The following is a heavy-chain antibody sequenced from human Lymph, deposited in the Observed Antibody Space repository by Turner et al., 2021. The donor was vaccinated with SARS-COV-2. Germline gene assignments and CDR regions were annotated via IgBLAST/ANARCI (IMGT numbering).Heavy chain of an antibody. J-gene: IGHJ4*02. CDR3: AIEGEALGAQYLDY. CDR2: IWYDGSNK. D-gene: IGHD3-16*01. CDR1: GFTFSSYG. V-gene: IGHV3-33*01. Sequence: QVQLVESGGGVVQPGRSLRLSCAASGFTFSSYGMHWVRQAPVKVLEWVAVIWYDGSNKYYADSVKGRFTISRDNSKNTVYVQMNSLRAEDTAVYYCAIEGEALGAQYLDYWGQGTLVTVSS.